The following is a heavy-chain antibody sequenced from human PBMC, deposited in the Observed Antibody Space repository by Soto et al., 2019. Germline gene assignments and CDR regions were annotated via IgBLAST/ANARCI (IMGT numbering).Heavy chain of an antibody. V-gene: IGHV1-46*01. J-gene: IGHJ5*02. CDR3: ARSYCGGDCPNNWFDP. CDR1: GYILSSYC. Sequence: ASVKVSCKASGYILSSYCMHWVRQAPGQGLEWMGIINPSGGSTTYAQKFQGRVTMTRDTSTSTVYMELSSLTSEDTAMYYCARSYCGGDCPNNWFDPWGQGTPVTVSS. CDR2: INPSGGST. D-gene: IGHD2-21*02.